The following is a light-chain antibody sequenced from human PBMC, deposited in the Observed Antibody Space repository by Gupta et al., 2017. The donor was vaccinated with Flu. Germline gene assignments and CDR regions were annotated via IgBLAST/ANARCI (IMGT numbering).Light chain of an antibody. J-gene: IGLJ2*01. Sequence: TRSDVGCYDVVSCYHQNPANAPKLMIYEVVNRPAGVSNRFSGSKSGTTASLAISVLQAGDEGDYACSSYPTSTTVVFGVGTKLTVL. CDR3: SSYPTSTTVV. CDR2: EVV. CDR1: RSDVGCYDV. V-gene: IGLV2-14*01.